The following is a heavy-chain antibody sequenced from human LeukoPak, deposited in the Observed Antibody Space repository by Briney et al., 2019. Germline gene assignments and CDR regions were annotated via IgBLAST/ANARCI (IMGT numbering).Heavy chain of an antibody. Sequence: ASVKVSCKASGYTFTSYYMHWVRQAPGQGLEWMGIINPSGGTTTYAQKFQGRVTMTRDTSTSTVYMELSSLRSEDTAVYYCVRDPRNGDYFLDWGQGTLVTVSS. D-gene: IGHD4-17*01. CDR2: INPSGGTT. V-gene: IGHV1-46*01. CDR1: GYTFTSYY. CDR3: VRDPRNGDYFLD. J-gene: IGHJ4*02.